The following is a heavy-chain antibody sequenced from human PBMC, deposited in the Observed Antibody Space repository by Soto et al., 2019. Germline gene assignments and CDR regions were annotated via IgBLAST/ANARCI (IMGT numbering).Heavy chain of an antibody. J-gene: IGHJ6*02. CDR3: AVIAARPRYYYYGMDV. V-gene: IGHV4-34*01. Sequence: SETLSLTCAVYGGAFSVYYWSWIRQPPWKGLEWIGEINHSGSTNYNPFLKSRVTISVDTSKNQFSLKLSSVTAADTAVYYCAVIAARPRYYYYGMDVWGQGTTVTVSS. CDR1: GGAFSVYY. CDR2: INHSGST. D-gene: IGHD6-6*01.